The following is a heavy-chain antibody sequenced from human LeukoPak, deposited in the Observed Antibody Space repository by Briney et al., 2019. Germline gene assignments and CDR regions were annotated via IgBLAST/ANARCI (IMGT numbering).Heavy chain of an antibody. J-gene: IGHJ4*02. CDR3: ARDRGGSYSIDF. CDR2: INCGDGYT. Sequence: ASVKVSCKASGYTFTSYHAHLVRQAPGQGLEWMGIINCGDGYTNFAQKFQGRVSVTADTSTNTLYMELSTLTTEDTAIYYCARDRGGSYSIDFWGQGTLLTVSS. CDR1: GYTFTSYH. D-gene: IGHD1-26*01. V-gene: IGHV1-46*01.